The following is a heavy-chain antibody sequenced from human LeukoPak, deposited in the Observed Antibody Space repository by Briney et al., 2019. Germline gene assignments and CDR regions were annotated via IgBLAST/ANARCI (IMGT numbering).Heavy chain of an antibody. D-gene: IGHD2-15*01. CDR3: ARVDIVVVVAADDYYYYMDV. V-gene: IGHV7-4-1*02. CDR2: INTNTGNP. CDR1: GYTFTSYA. J-gene: IGHJ6*03. Sequence: ASVKVSCKASGYTFTSYAMNWVRQAPGQGLEWMGWINTNTGNPTYAQGFTGRFVFSLDTSVSTAYLQISSLKAEDTAVYYCARVDIVVVVAADDYYYYMDVWVKGTTVSVSS.